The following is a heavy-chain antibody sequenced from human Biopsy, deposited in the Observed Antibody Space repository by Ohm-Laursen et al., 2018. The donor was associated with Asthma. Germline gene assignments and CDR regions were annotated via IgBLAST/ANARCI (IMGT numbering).Heavy chain of an antibody. V-gene: IGHV1-18*01. CDR2: ISIYNGNT. CDR3: ARAVDYSHYYGIDV. D-gene: IGHD3-10*01. CDR1: GYTFNSAG. Sequence: ASVKVSCKASGYTFNSAGITWVRQAPGQGLEWMGWISIYNGNTKVAQKLQDRVTMITDASTSTAYMELRSLRSDDTAVYFCARAVDYSHYYGIDVWGQGTTVTVS. J-gene: IGHJ6*02.